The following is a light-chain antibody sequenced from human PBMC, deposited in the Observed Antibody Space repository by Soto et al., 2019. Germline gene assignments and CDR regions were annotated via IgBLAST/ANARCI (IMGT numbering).Light chain of an antibody. Sequence: QSALTQPASVSGSPGQSITISCTGTRSDVGSYNLVSWYQQHPGKAPKIIIYEVSNRPSGVSNRFSGSKSGNTASLTISGLQAEDEADYYCCSYAGSSTVVFGGGTKVTVL. CDR2: EVS. CDR1: RSDVGSYNL. V-gene: IGLV2-23*02. CDR3: CSYAGSSTVV. J-gene: IGLJ2*01.